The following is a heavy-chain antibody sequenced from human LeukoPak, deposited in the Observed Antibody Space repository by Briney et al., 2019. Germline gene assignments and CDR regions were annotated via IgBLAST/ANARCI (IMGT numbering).Heavy chain of an antibody. CDR2: INPNSGGT. CDR3: ARGGAGWLQSNWFDP. V-gene: IGHV1-2*02. D-gene: IGHD5-12*01. CDR1: GYTFTGYY. Sequence: GASVKVSCKASGYTFTGYYMHWVRQAPGQGLEWMGWINPNSGGTNYAQKLQRRVTMTRDTSISTAYMELRRLRSDDTAVYYCARGGAGWLQSNWFDPWGQGTLVTVSS. J-gene: IGHJ5*02.